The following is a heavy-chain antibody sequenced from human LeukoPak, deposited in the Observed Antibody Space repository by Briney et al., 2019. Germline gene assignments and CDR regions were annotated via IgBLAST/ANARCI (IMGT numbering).Heavy chain of an antibody. Sequence: ASVKVSCKASGYTFTGYYMHWVRQAPGQGLEWMGWINPNSGGTNCAQKFQGWVTMTRDTSISTAYMELSRLRSDDTAVYYCARGLGDGYTYIPGAHYFDSWGQGTLVTVSS. CDR3: ARGLGDGYTYIPGAHYFDS. J-gene: IGHJ4*02. D-gene: IGHD5-24*01. CDR2: INPNSGGT. V-gene: IGHV1-2*04. CDR1: GYTFTGYY.